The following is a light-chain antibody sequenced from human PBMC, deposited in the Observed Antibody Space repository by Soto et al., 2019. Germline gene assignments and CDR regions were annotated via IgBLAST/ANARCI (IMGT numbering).Light chain of an antibody. J-gene: IGKJ5*01. CDR1: QVISTS. CDR3: QQLCDSPST. CDR2: AAS. V-gene: IGKV1-9*01. Sequence: DIQLTQSPSFLSPSIGESVTITCRASQVISTSLAWYQVKPGKAPKLLIYAASTLESGVPSRFIATVSGTEFSLTITSLQPEDFATYYCQQLCDSPSTFGQGTRLEIK.